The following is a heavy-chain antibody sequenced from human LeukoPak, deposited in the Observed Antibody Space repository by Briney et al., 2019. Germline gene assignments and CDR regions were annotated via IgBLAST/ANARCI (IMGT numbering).Heavy chain of an antibody. CDR1: GYTFTGYY. J-gene: IGHJ4*02. V-gene: IGHV1-2*06. D-gene: IGHD1-7*01. CDR3: ARVSGWNYTY. CDR2: INPNSGGT. Sequence: GASVKVPCKASGYTFTGYYMHWVRQAPRRGLEWMGRINPNSGGTNYAQKFQGRVTMTRDTSISTAYMELSRLRSDDTAVYYCARVSGWNYTYWGQGTLVTVSS.